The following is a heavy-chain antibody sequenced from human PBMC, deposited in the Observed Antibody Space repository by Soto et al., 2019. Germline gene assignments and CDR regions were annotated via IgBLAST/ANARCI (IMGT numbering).Heavy chain of an antibody. CDR1: GFIFSGSS. Sequence: EVQLVESGGGLVQPGGSRKVSCAGSGFIFSGSSMHWVRQAPGKGLEWIGRIRNETSNYATAYAASVKGRFTISRDDSKSTVYLQMNGLKNEDTAVYYCMTSIAASEWGQGTLVAVSS. V-gene: IGHV3-73*02. J-gene: IGHJ4*02. CDR2: IRNETSNYAT. D-gene: IGHD6-13*01. CDR3: MTSIAASE.